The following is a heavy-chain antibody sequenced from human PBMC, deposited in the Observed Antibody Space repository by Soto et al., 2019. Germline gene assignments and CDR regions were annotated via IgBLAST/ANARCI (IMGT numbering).Heavy chain of an antibody. V-gene: IGHV4-34*01. CDR1: GGSFSGYY. J-gene: IGHJ6*02. Sequence: KSSETLSLTCAVYGGSFSGYYWSWIRQPPGKGLEWIGEINHSGSTNYNPSLKSRVTISVDTSKNQFSLKLSSVTAADTAVYYCARDAARSTSLYGMDVWGQGTTVTVSS. CDR2: INHSGST. CDR3: ARDAARSTSLYGMDV. D-gene: IGHD2-2*01.